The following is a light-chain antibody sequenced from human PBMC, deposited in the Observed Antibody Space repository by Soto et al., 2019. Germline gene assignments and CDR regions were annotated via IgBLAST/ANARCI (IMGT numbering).Light chain of an antibody. CDR3: SSYTSSSTLVV. CDR1: SRDVGGYNY. V-gene: IGLV2-14*01. J-gene: IGLJ2*01. CDR2: DVS. Sequence: QSALTQPASVSGSPGQSITISCTGTSRDVGGYNYVSWYQQHPGEAPKLMIYDVSNRPSGVSNRFSGSKSGNTASLTISGLQAEDEADYYCSSYTSSSTLVVFGGGTKLTVL.